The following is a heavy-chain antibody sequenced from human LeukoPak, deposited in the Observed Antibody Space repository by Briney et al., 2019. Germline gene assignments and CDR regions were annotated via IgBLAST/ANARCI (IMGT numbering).Heavy chain of an antibody. CDR1: GDSVSNNNAA. V-gene: IGHV6-1*01. D-gene: IGHD7-27*01. CDR3: ARDPWGFSFEH. Sequence: SQTLSLTCAISGDSVSNNNAAWHWLRQSPSRGLEWLGRTYYRSKWYNDYAASVKSRITINPDTSKNQSSLQLNSVTPEDTAVYYCARDPWGFSFEHWGQGTLVTVSS. J-gene: IGHJ4*02. CDR2: TYYRSKWYN.